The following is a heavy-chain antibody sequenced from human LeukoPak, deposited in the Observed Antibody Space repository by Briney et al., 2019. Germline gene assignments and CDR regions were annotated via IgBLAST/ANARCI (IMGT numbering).Heavy chain of an antibody. V-gene: IGHV4-34*01. CDR3: ARGYGDYVGYFDY. CDR1: GGSFSGYY. D-gene: IGHD4-17*01. J-gene: IGHJ4*02. CDR2: INHSGST. Sequence: SETLSLTCAVYGGSFSGYYWSWIRQPPGKGLEWIGEINHSGSTYYNPSLKSRVTASADTSKNQFSLKLSSVTAADTAVYYCARGYGDYVGYFDYWGQGTLVTVSS.